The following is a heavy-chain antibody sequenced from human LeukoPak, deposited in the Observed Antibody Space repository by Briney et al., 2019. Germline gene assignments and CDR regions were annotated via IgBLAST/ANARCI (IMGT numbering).Heavy chain of an antibody. J-gene: IGHJ4*02. D-gene: IGHD3-22*01. CDR1: GFTFSNYA. V-gene: IGHV3-23*01. CDR3: AKGGRSYYYDSSAYPGDY. CDR2: ISGSGGST. Sequence: GGSLRLSCVASGFTFSNYAMNWVRQAPGKGLEWVSVISGSGGSTYYADSVKGRFTISRDNSKNTLYLQMNSLRAEDTAVYYCAKGGRSYYYDSSAYPGDYWGQGTLVTVSS.